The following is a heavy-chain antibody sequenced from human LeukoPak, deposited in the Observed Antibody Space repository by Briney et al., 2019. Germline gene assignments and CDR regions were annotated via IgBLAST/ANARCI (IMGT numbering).Heavy chain of an antibody. CDR2: IYYSGST. Sequence: SETLSLTCTVSGGSISSHYWSWIRQPPGKGLEWIGYIYYSGSTNYNPSLKSRVTISVDTSKNQFSLKLSSVTAADTAAYYCARDPTDSGYAYFDYWGQGTLVTVSS. CDR3: ARDPTDSGYAYFDY. J-gene: IGHJ4*02. CDR1: GGSISSHY. V-gene: IGHV4-59*11. D-gene: IGHD5-12*01.